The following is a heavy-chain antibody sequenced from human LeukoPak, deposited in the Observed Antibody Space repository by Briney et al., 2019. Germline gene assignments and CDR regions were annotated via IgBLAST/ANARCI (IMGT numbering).Heavy chain of an antibody. V-gene: IGHV4-34*01. CDR2: INHSGST. CDR1: GGSFSGYY. J-gene: IGHJ4*02. Sequence: SETLSLICAVYGGSFSGYYWSWIRQPLGKGLEWIGEINHSGSTNYNPSLKSRVTISVDTSKNQFSLKLSSVTAADTAVYYCARGLSSIAARQSDYWGQGTLVTVSS. CDR3: ARGLSSIAARQSDY. D-gene: IGHD6-6*01.